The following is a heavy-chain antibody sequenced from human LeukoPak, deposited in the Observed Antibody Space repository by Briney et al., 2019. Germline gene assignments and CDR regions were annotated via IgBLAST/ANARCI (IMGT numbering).Heavy chain of an antibody. CDR2: IYYSGST. CDR3: ARARTKNWFDP. V-gene: IGHV4-59*01. Sequence: PSETLSLTCTVSGGSISSYYWSWIRQPPGKGLEWIGYIYYSGSTNYNPSLKSRVTISVDTSKNQFSLKLSSVTAADTAVYYCARARTKNWFDPWGQGTPVTVSS. J-gene: IGHJ5*02. CDR1: GGSISSYY.